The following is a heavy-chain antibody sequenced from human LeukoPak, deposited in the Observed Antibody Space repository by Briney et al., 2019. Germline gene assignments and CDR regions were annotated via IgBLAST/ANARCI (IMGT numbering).Heavy chain of an antibody. J-gene: IGHJ6*02. V-gene: IGHV3-23*01. CDR3: AKYVAEELGYCSSTSCHYYYYGMDV. Sequence: GGSLRLSCAASGFTFSSYAMSWVRQAPGKGLEWVSAISGSGGSTYYADSVKGRFAISRDNSKNTLYLQMNSLRAEDTAVYYCAKYVAEELGYCSSTSCHYYYYGMDVWGQGTTVTVSS. D-gene: IGHD2-2*01. CDR1: GFTFSSYA. CDR2: ISGSGGST.